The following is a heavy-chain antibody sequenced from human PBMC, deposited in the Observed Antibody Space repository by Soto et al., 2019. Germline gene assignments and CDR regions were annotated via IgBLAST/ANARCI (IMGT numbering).Heavy chain of an antibody. D-gene: IGHD4-17*01. V-gene: IGHV1-2*04. CDR1: GYTFTAYQ. J-gene: IGHJ4*02. CDR2: INPNTGAT. CDR3: ARYVYYGDYFDY. Sequence: ASVKVSCKPSGYTFTAYQIHWVRQVPGQGLEWMGWINPNTGATNYAQKFQGWVTMTRVTSISTAYMELSSLKSDDTAVYYCARYVYYGDYFDYWGQGTLVTVSS.